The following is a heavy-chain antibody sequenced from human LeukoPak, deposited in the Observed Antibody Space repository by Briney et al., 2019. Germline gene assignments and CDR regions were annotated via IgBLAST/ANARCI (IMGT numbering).Heavy chain of an antibody. V-gene: IGHV4-30-4*01. CDR2: IYYSGST. Sequence: PSQTLSLTCTVSGGSISSGDYYWSWIRQPPGKGLEWIGYIYYSGSTYYNPSLKSRVTISVGTSKNQFSLKLSSVTAADTAVYYCARVSSVGYGDYSWYFDLWGRGTLVTVSS. CDR3: ARVSSVGYGDYSWYFDL. J-gene: IGHJ2*01. CDR1: GGSISSGDYY. D-gene: IGHD4-17*01.